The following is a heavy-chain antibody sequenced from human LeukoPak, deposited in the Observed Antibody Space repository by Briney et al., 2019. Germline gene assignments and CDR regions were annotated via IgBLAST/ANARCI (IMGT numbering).Heavy chain of an antibody. J-gene: IGHJ4*02. CDR2: IFDGGNT. CDR3: ATDPGGYGLDF. CDR1: GGSISSISYY. Sequence: PSETLSLTCTVSGGSISSISYYWGWIRQPPGKGLEWIGTIFDGGNTFYNPSLRSRVTISIDTSKNQLSLKLGSLTAADTAVYYCATDPGGYGLDFWGQGTLVTVSS. V-gene: IGHV4-39*07. D-gene: IGHD5-12*01.